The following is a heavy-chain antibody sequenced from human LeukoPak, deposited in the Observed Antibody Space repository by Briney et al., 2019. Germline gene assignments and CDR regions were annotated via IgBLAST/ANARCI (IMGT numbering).Heavy chain of an antibody. V-gene: IGHV3-21*01. D-gene: IGHD3-22*01. CDR1: GFTFSSYS. CDR3: AREYYYDSSGYSDAFDI. Sequence: MPGGSLRLSCAASGFTFSSYSTNSVRQAPGKWREWVSSISSSSNYTYYADSVEGRFTISRDNAKNSLYLQMNSLRAEDTAVYYCAREYYYDSSGYSDAFDIWGQGTMVTVSS. CDR2: ISSSSNYT. J-gene: IGHJ3*02.